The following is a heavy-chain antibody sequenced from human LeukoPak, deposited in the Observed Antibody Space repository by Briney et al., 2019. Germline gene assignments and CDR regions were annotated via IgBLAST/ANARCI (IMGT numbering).Heavy chain of an antibody. CDR3: TTDLDYYDSSGYYSQSDSDY. J-gene: IGHJ4*02. V-gene: IGHV3-15*01. D-gene: IGHD3-22*01. CDR1: GFTFSNAW. CDR2: IKSKTDGGTT. Sequence: GGSLRLSCAASGFTFSNAWMTWVRQAPGKGLEWVGRIKSKTDGGTTDYAAPVKGRFTISRDDSKNTLHLQMNSLKTEDTAVYYCTTDLDYYDSSGYYSQSDSDYWGQGTLVTVSS.